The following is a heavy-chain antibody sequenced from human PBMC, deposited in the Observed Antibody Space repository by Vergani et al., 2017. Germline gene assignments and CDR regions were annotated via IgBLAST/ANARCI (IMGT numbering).Heavy chain of an antibody. D-gene: IGHD5-24*01. J-gene: IGHJ3*02. CDR2: IYSGGST. CDR3: ARDHRDYNNYPGTFDI. Sequence: VQMVESGGGLVQPGGSLRLSCAASGFTVSSNYMSWVRQAPGKGLEWVSVIYSGGSTYYADSVKGRFSISRDNAKSSLFLQMDSLRAEDTAVYYCARDHRDYNNYPGTFDIWGQGSMVTVSS. V-gene: IGHV3-66*01. CDR1: GFTVSSNY.